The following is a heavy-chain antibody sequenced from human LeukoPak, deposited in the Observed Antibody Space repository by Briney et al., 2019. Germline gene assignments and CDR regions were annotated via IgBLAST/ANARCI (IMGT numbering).Heavy chain of an antibody. Sequence: GGSLRLSCAASGFTFSSYAMHWVRQAPGKGLEYVSAISSNGGSTYYANSVKGRFTISRDNSKNTLYLQMGSLRAEDMAVYYCASDTAAVHAFDIWGQGTMVTVSS. CDR3: ASDTAAVHAFDI. J-gene: IGHJ3*02. CDR1: GFTFSSYA. CDR2: ISSNGGST. V-gene: IGHV3-64*01. D-gene: IGHD2-2*01.